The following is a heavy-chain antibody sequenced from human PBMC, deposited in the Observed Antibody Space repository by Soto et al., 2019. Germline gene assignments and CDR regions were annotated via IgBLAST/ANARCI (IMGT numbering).Heavy chain of an antibody. CDR2: IYHSGST. CDR3: ARAKVLWYSPQSHDAFDI. V-gene: IGHV4-4*02. CDR1: GGSISSSNW. D-gene: IGHD2-15*01. J-gene: IGHJ3*02. Sequence: QVQLQESGPGLVKPSGTLSLTCAVSGGSISSSNWWSWVRQPPGKGLEWIGEIYHSGSTNYNPSLKRRVTISVDKSKNQFSLKLSSVNAADTAVYYGARAKVLWYSPQSHDAFDIWGQGTMVTVSS.